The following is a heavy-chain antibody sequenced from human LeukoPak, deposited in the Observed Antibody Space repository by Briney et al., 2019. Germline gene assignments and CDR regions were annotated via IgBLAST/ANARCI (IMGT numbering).Heavy chain of an antibody. D-gene: IGHD3-16*02. CDR3: ARVEYDYVWGSYRRYYFDY. CDR2: IYYSGST. J-gene: IGHJ4*02. V-gene: IGHV4-59*01. CDR1: GGSISSYY. Sequence: SETLSLTCTVSGGSISSYYWSWIRQPPGKGLEWIGYIYYSGSTNYNPSLKSRVTISVDTSKNQFSLKLSSVTAADTAVYYCARVEYDYVWGSYRRYYFDYGGQGTLVTVSS.